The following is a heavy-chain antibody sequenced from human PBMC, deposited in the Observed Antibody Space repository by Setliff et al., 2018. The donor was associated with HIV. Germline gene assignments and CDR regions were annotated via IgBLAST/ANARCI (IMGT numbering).Heavy chain of an antibody. Sequence: KASETLSLTCTVSGYSISSGYYWGWIRQPPGKGLEWIGSIYHSGSTYYNPSLKSRVTISVDTSKNQFSLKLSSVTAADTAVYYCARMGEGNSSGQNWFDPWGQGTLVTVSS. CDR1: GYSISSGYY. CDR3: ARMGEGNSSGQNWFDP. CDR2: IYHSGST. D-gene: IGHD6-19*01. J-gene: IGHJ5*02. V-gene: IGHV4-38-2*02.